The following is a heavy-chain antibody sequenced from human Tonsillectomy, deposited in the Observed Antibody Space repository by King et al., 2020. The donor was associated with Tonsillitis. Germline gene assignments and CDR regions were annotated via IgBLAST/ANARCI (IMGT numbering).Heavy chain of an antibody. V-gene: IGHV3-49*02. CDR3: TRDPYDVLTGYFRFDF. CDR2: IRGNRYGGTT. Sequence: MNWVRQAPGKGLEWVGFIRGNRYGGTTEYAASVSGRFIISRDDSKSVAYLQMSSLKTEDTAVYYCTRDPYDVLTGYFRFDFWGQGTLVTVSS. J-gene: IGHJ4*02. D-gene: IGHD3-9*01.